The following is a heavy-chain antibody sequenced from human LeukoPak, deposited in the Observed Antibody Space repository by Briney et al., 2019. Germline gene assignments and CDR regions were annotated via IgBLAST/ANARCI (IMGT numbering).Heavy chain of an antibody. CDR1: GFTFSSYA. J-gene: IGHJ4*02. CDR2: ISEGGAMT. D-gene: IGHD3-3*02. V-gene: IGHV3-23*01. CDR3: AKAFSSGRTY. Sequence: GGSLRLSCAASGFTFSSYAMIWVRQAPGKGLEWVSTISEGGAMTYYADSVKGRFTISRDNSKNTLYLQMISPRAEDTAVYYCAKAFSSGRTYWGQGTLVTVSS.